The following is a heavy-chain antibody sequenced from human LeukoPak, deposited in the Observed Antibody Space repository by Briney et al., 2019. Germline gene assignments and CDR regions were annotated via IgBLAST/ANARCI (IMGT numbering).Heavy chain of an antibody. J-gene: IGHJ4*02. CDR1: GFAFGSEA. Sequence: GGSLSLSCAVSGFAFGSEAMSWVRQSPARGLEWVASISPAGGTTYYADYVKGRFTISRDNSNNTLFVHMNSLRAEDTAVYYCAKVRSGSANWALRIFDNWGQGTLVTVSS. CDR2: ISPAGGTT. V-gene: IGHV3-23*01. CDR3: AKVRSGSANWALRIFDN. D-gene: IGHD1-1*01.